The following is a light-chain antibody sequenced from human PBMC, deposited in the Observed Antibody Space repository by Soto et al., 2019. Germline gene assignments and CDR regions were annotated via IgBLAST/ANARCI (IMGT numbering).Light chain of an antibody. Sequence: QALLTQPPSTTSSTRLSVTTSCTGTNGDIGAYDYVSWHQHHPGKAPKLMILEVTKRPSGVPARFSASKSGNTASLTVSGLQTEDEADYYCTSYAGSNGLLFGSGTKVTVL. CDR2: EVT. J-gene: IGLJ1*01. V-gene: IGLV2-8*02. CDR1: NGDIGAYDY. CDR3: TSYAGSNGLL.